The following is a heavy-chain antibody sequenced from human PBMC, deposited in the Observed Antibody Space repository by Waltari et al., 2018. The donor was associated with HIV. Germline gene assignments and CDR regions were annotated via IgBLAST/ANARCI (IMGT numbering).Heavy chain of an antibody. CDR3: AREKVDTTMAVGYYFDY. CDR1: GFPFSSYG. CDR2: IWYDGSNK. Sequence: QVQLVESGGGVVQPGRSLRLSCAASGFPFSSYGMHWVRQAQGKGLEWVAVIWYDGSNKYYADSVKGRFTISRDNSKNTLYVQMNSLRAEDTAVYYCAREKVDTTMAVGYYFDYWGQGTLVTVSS. D-gene: IGHD5-18*01. V-gene: IGHV3-33*01. J-gene: IGHJ4*02.